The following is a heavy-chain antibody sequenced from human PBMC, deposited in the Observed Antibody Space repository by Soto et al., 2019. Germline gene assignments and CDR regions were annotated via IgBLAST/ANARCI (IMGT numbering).Heavy chain of an antibody. CDR1: GFTFSSYS. V-gene: IGHV3-21*01. CDR3: ARDSGYDYPYYYYGMDV. J-gene: IGHJ6*02. D-gene: IGHD5-12*01. Sequence: LRLSCAASGFTFSSYSMNWVRQAPGKGLEWVPSISSSSSYIYYADSVKGRFTISRDNAKNSLYLQMNSLRAEDTAVYYCARDSGYDYPYYYYGMDVWGQGTTVTVSS. CDR2: ISSSSSYI.